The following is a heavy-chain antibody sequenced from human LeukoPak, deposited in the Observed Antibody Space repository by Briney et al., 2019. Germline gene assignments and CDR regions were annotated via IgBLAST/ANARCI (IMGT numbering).Heavy chain of an antibody. CDR2: IRSKADNYAT. J-gene: IGHJ4*02. V-gene: IGHV3-73*01. D-gene: IGHD6-19*01. Sequence: GGSLRLSCAASGFTFSGSAIPWVRQASGKGLEWVGRIRSKADNYATEYVASVKGRFIISRDDSKNTTFLQMNSLKTDDTAVYYCTGVTTVAASDFDYWGQGTQVTVSA. CDR1: GFTFSGSA. CDR3: TGVTTVAASDFDY.